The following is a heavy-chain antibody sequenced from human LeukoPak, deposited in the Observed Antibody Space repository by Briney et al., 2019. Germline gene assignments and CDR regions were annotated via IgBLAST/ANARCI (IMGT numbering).Heavy chain of an antibody. CDR3: ARVLSAARSYYYYYMDV. CDR2: INHSGST. CDR1: GGSFSGYY. V-gene: IGHV4-34*01. D-gene: IGHD6-6*01. J-gene: IGHJ6*03. Sequence: SETLSLTCAVYGGSFSGYYWSWIRQPPGKGLEWIGEINHSGSTNYNPSLKSRVTISVDTSKNQFSLKLSSVTAADTAVYYCARVLSAARSYYYYYMDVWGKGTTVTVSS.